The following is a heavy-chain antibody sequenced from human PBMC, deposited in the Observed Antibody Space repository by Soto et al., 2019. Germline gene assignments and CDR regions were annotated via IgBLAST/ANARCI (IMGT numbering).Heavy chain of an antibody. CDR3: ARGMYYYDSSKYYFDY. V-gene: IGHV1-69*13. J-gene: IGHJ4*02. Sequence: SVKGSCKASGGTFSSYVISRVRQAPGQGREWMGGIIPIFGTANYAQKFQGRVTITADESTSTAYMELSSLRSEDTAVYYCARGMYYYDSSKYYFDYWGQGSLDSVTS. D-gene: IGHD3-22*01. CDR2: IIPIFGTA. CDR1: GGTFSSYV.